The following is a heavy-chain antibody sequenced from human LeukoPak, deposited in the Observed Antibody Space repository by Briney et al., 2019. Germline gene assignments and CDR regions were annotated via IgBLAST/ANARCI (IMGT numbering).Heavy chain of an antibody. Sequence: GGSLRLSCAASGFTFSTYAMIWVRQAPGKGLEWVSVIGGSGSYTYYADSVKGRFAISRDNSKDTLYLQMNSLRAEDTAVYYCARDWYDYWGQGTLVTVSS. CDR2: IGGSGSYT. J-gene: IGHJ4*02. D-gene: IGHD6-13*01. CDR1: GFTFSTYA. V-gene: IGHV3-23*01. CDR3: ARDWYDY.